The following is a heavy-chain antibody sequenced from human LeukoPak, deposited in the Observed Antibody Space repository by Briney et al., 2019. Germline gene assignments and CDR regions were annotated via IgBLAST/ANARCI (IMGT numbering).Heavy chain of an antibody. CDR2: VNPDSGDT. J-gene: IGHJ5*02. Sequence: ASVKVSCKASANSFTSYHVNWVRQAPEQGLEWMGAVNPDSGDTVYAQKFQGRVTMTRDASISTAYLEMTSLISDDTAVYYCARGRDYFDPWGQGTLVAVSS. D-gene: IGHD4-11*01. CDR1: ANSFTSYH. CDR3: ARGRDYFDP. V-gene: IGHV1-8*01.